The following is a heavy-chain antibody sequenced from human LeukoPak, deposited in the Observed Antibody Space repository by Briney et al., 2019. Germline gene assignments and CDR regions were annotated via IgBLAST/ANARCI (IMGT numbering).Heavy chain of an antibody. J-gene: IGHJ4*02. CDR1: GFTFSTYW. D-gene: IGHD4-17*01. V-gene: IGHV3-74*01. CDR2: IKGDGSST. CDR3: ARASTTVPNLLDH. Sequence: SGGSLRLSCAASGFTFSTYWMHWVRQAPGKGLVWVARIKGDGSSTIYADSVRGRFTISRDNSNNTLYLQTSSLRAEDTAVYYCARASTTVPNLLDHWGRGTLVTVSS.